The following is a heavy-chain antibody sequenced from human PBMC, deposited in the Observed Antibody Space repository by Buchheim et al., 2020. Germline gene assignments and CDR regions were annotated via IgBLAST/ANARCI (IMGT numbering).Heavy chain of an antibody. J-gene: IGHJ4*02. CDR2: VYPGDSDT. V-gene: IGHV5-51*01. D-gene: IGHD2-21*01. CDR1: GYSFTNYW. CDR3: ARKSMIVGDGWPDY. Sequence: EVQLVQSGAEVKKPGESLKISCKGSGYSFTNYWIGWVRQMPGKGLEWMGIVYPGDSDTRYSPSFQGQVTFSVAKSISTAYLQLSSLKASDTAMYFCARKSMIVGDGWPDYWGQGT.